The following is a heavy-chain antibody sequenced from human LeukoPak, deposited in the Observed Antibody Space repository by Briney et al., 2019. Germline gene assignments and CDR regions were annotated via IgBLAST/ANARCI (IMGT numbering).Heavy chain of an antibody. Sequence: PGGSLRLSCAASGFTFSSYWMSWVRQAPGKGLEWVANIKQDGSEKYYVDSVKGRFTISRDNAKNSLYLQMNSLRAEDTAVYYCAREDSYDFWSGYLYYFDYWGQGTLVTVSS. CDR2: IKQDGSEK. CDR1: GFTFSSYW. V-gene: IGHV3-7*01. CDR3: AREDSYDFWSGYLYYFDY. J-gene: IGHJ4*02. D-gene: IGHD3-3*01.